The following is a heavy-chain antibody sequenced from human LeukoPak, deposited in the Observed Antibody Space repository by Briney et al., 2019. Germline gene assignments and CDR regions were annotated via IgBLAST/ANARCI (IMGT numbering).Heavy chain of an antibody. CDR3: ARVGISYYGSGALDAFDI. V-gene: IGHV4-4*02. D-gene: IGHD3-10*01. CDR2: ISHSGST. J-gene: IGHJ3*02. CDR1: GGSISSSNW. Sequence: PSETLSLTCDVSGGSISSSNWWSWVRQPPGKGLEWIGEISHSGSTNYNPSLKSRVTISVDKSENQFSLKMSSVTAADTAVYYCARVGISYYGSGALDAFDIWGQGTMVAVSS.